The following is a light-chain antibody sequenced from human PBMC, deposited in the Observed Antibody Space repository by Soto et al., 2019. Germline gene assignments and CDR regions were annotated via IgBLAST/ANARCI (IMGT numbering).Light chain of an antibody. CDR1: QSVSSN. Sequence: EIVMTQSPAILSVSPGERATLSCKASQSVSSNLAWYQQKPGQTPRLLIYGASTRATGIPARFSGSGSGTEFTLTISSLQSEDFAVYYCQQYSIWRTFGQGTKVDIK. J-gene: IGKJ1*01. CDR3: QQYSIWRT. V-gene: IGKV3-15*01. CDR2: GAS.